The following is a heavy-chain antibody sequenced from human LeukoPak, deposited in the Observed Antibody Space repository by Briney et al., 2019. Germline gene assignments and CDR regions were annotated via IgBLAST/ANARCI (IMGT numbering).Heavy chain of an antibody. CDR1: GGSISSGSYY. J-gene: IGHJ4*02. Sequence: SETLSLTCTVSGGSISSGSYYWSWIRQPAAKGLEWIGRIYTSGSTNYNPSLKSRITISVDSSKNQFSLKLSSVTAAATAVYYCACGYSSSRYDYFDYWGQGTLVTVSS. D-gene: IGHD6-13*01. CDR2: IYTSGST. V-gene: IGHV4-61*02. CDR3: ACGYSSSRYDYFDY.